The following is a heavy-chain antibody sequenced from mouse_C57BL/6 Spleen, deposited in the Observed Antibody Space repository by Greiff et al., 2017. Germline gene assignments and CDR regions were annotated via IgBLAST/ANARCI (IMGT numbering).Heavy chain of an antibody. CDR3: ARDYGSKNFEV. CDR2: IDPEAGET. CDR1: GFNIKDYY. Sequence: VQLQQSGAELVKPGASVKLSCTASGFNIKDYYMHWVKQRTEQGLAWIGRIDPEAGETEYAPKFQGKATITADTSANTAYLLLSCLTSEDTAVYYWARDYGSKNFEVWGTGTTGTVSS. J-gene: IGHJ1*03. D-gene: IGHD1-1*01. V-gene: IGHV14-2*01.